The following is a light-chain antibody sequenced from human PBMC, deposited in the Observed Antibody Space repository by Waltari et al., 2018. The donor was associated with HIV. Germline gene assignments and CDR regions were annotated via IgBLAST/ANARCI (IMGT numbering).Light chain of an antibody. CDR1: QSLTSTY. J-gene: IGKJ4*01. CDR3: QQRFNWPLT. Sequence: EIVLTQSPATLSLSPGERATLSCRASQSLTSTYLAWYQQKPGQPPRLLIYDASKRVTGIPARFSGSGSGTDFTLSISSLEPEDFAVYYCQQRFNWPLTFCGGTKVDNK. CDR2: DAS. V-gene: IGKV3-11*01.